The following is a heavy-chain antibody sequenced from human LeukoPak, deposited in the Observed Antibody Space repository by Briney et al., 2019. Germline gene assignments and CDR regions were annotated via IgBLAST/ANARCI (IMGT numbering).Heavy chain of an antibody. V-gene: IGHV1-3*01. CDR1: GYTFTSYA. CDR3: ARGGRRYFDYFDY. CDR2: INGGNGNT. Sequence: GASVKVSCKASGYTFTSYAMHWVRQAPGQRLEWMGWINGGNGNTKHSQKFQGRVTITRDTSASTAYMHLSSLRSEDTAVYYCARGGRRYFDYFDYWGQGTPVTVSS. J-gene: IGHJ4*02. D-gene: IGHD3-9*01.